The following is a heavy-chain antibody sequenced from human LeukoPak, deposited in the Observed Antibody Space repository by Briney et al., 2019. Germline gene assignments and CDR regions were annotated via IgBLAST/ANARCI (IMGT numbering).Heavy chain of an antibody. J-gene: IGHJ4*02. CDR3: ARGEGHYYDSSGSSFDY. D-gene: IGHD3-22*01. V-gene: IGHV1-69*01. CDR1: GGTFSSYA. Sequence: SAKFSCKASGGTFSSYAISWVRQAPGQGLEWMGGIIPIFGTANYAQKFQGRVTITADESTSTAYMELSSLRSEDTAVYYCARGEGHYYDSSGSSFDYWGQGTLVTVSS. CDR2: IIPIFGTA.